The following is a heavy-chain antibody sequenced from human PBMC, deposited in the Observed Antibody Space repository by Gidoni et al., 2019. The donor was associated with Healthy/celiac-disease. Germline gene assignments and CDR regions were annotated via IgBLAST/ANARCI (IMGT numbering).Heavy chain of an antibody. CDR1: GGSFSGYY. CDR2: INHSGST. CDR3: ARDRWLYYFDY. D-gene: IGHD6-19*01. V-gene: IGHV4-34*01. J-gene: IGHJ4*02. Sequence: QVQLQQWGAGLLKPSATLSLTCAVYGGSFSGYYWSWIRQPPGKGLEWIGEINHSGSTNYNPSLKSRVTISVDTSKNQCSLKLSSVTAADTAVYYCARDRWLYYFDYWGQGTLVTVSS.